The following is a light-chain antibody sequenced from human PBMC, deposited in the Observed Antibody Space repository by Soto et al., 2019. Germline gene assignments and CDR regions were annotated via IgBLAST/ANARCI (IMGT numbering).Light chain of an antibody. V-gene: IGLV2-11*01. CDR2: DVN. Sequence: QSVLTQPRSVSGSPGQSATISCTGTSSDVGGYNYVSWYQQHPGKAPKLMIYDVNKRPSGVPDRFSGSKSGDTASLTISGLQAEDEADYYCCSYAGTSTWVFGGGTKLTVL. CDR3: CSYAGTSTWV. CDR1: SSDVGGYNY. J-gene: IGLJ3*02.